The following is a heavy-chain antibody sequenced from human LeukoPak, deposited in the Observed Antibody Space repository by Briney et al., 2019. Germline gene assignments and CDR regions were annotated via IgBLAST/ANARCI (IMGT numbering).Heavy chain of an antibody. D-gene: IGHD6-13*01. V-gene: IGHV3-33*01. CDR3: ASSSWSSEYFHY. Sequence: GGSLRLSCAASGFTFSSYGMHWVRQAPGKGLEWVAVIWYDGSNKYSADSVKGRFTISRDNSKNTLYLQLNSLRAEDTAVYFCASSSWSSEYFHYWGQGTLVTVSS. CDR1: GFTFSSYG. CDR2: IWYDGSNK. J-gene: IGHJ1*01.